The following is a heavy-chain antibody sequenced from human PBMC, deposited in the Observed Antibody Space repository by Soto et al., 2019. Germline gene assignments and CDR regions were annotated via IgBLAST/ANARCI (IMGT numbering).Heavy chain of an antibody. J-gene: IGHJ3*02. CDR2: LYYTGST. CDR3: ASGPFHI. V-gene: IGHV4-31*03. Sequence: QVQLQESGPGLLKPSQTLSLTCTVSGGSITSDGFYWTWIRQRPGKGLEWIAYLYYTGSTFYNPSLKSRLTISLDKSAYRFSLKMTSVTAADTAIYFCASGPFHIWGQGTMVVVSS. CDR1: GGSITSDGFY.